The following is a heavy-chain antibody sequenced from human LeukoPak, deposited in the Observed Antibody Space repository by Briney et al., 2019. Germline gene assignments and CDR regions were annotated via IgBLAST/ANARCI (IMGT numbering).Heavy chain of an antibody. CDR3: ARQWYGSGSSHFDY. J-gene: IGHJ4*02. V-gene: IGHV4-4*07. Sequence: SETLSLTCTVSGGSISSYYWSWIRQPAGKGLEWIGRIYTSGSTYYNPSLKSRVTISVDTSKNQFSLKLSSVTAADTAVYYCARQWYGSGSSHFDYWGQGTLVTVSS. CDR2: IYTSGST. D-gene: IGHD3-10*01. CDR1: GGSISSYY.